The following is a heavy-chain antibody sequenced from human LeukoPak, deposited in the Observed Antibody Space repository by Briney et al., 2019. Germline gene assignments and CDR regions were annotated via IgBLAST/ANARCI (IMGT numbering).Heavy chain of an antibody. CDR2: INAGNGNT. CDR1: GYTFTNYA. Sequence: ASVKLSCKAFGYTFTNYAVNWVRQPPGQRLQGMGWINAGNGNTKYSQEFQGRVTIIRDTSANTVYMELSSLRSEDMAVYYCARGIWSSHSVGYYFDFWGQGTLVTVSS. D-gene: IGHD5/OR15-5a*01. CDR3: ARGIWSSHSVGYYFDF. J-gene: IGHJ4*02. V-gene: IGHV1-3*03.